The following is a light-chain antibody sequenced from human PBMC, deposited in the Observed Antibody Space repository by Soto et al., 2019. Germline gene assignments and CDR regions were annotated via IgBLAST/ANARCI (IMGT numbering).Light chain of an antibody. CDR3: QQYNNRPPWT. V-gene: IGKV3-15*01. CDR2: GAS. Sequence: EIVMTQAPATLSVSPGERATFSCRASQSVSSDLAWYQQKPGQAPRLLIYGASTRATGIPARFSVSGSGTEFTLTISSLHSEDFAVYYCQQYNNRPPWTFGEGTKVEIK. CDR1: QSVSSD. J-gene: IGKJ1*01.